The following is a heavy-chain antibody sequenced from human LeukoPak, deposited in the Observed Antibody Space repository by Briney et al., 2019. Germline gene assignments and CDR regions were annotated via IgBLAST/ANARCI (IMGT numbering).Heavy chain of an antibody. J-gene: IGHJ3*02. CDR2: IGTAGDT. Sequence: GGSLRLSCAASGFTSSNYDMHWVRQATGKGLEWVSGIGTAGDTYYLDSVKGRFTISRENAKNSFYLQMNSLRAGDTAVYYCARDGRRRAFDIWGQGTMVTVSS. CDR1: GFTSSNYD. D-gene: IGHD3/OR15-3a*01. V-gene: IGHV3-13*01. CDR3: ARDGRRRAFDI.